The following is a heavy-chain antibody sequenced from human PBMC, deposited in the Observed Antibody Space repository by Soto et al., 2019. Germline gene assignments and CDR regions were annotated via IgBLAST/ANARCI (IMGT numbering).Heavy chain of an antibody. CDR3: ARGTRALITSFFAY. CDR2: VHESGST. D-gene: IGHD1-20*01. V-gene: IGHV4-59*01. J-gene: IGHJ4*02. CDR1: GDAISNYY. Sequence: PSETLSLTCTVSGDAISNYYWSWIRQTPGRGLAWIGCVHESGSTDYNPSLKGRVTISLHTSKSQFSLSLRSATAADTATYYCARGTRALITSFFAYWGQGIPVTVSS.